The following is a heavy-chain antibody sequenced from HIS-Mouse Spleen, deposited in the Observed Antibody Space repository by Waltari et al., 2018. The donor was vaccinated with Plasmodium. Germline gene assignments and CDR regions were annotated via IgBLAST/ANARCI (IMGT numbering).Heavy chain of an antibody. D-gene: IGHD6-13*01. CDR3: ASSWYWYFDL. J-gene: IGHJ2*01. V-gene: IGHV3-7*01. CDR2: IKQDGSEK. Sequence: EVQLVESGGGLVQPGGSLRRSWADSGFSFSSYWMSWVRQAPGKGLEWVANIKQDGSEKYYVDSVKGRFTISRDNAKNSLYLQMNSLRAEDTAVYYCASSWYWYFDLWGRGTLVTVSS. CDR1: GFSFSSYW.